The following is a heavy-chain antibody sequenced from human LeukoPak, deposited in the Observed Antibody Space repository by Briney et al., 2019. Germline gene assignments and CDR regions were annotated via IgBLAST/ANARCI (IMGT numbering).Heavy chain of an antibody. Sequence: GASVTVSCKVSGYTLTELSMHWVRQAPGKGLEWMGGFDPEDGETIYAQKFQGRVTMTEDTSTDTAYMELSSLRSEDTAVYYCATGAHSGSYSSGPDAFDIWGQGTIVTVSS. V-gene: IGHV1-24*01. CDR1: GYTLTELS. CDR2: FDPEDGET. D-gene: IGHD1-26*01. CDR3: ATGAHSGSYSSGPDAFDI. J-gene: IGHJ3*02.